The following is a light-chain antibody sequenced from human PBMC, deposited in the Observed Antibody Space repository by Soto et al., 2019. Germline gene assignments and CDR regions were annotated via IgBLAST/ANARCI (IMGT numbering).Light chain of an antibody. CDR1: QSVSTN. V-gene: IGKV3-15*01. CDR3: QQYYTWIPWT. CDR2: GAS. J-gene: IGKJ1*01. Sequence: ETVMTQSPATLSVSPGEGATLSCRAIQSVSTNLAWYQQKPGQPPRILISGASTRATGIPARFSGSGSGTEFTLTISSLQSEDVEVYYCQQYYTWIPWTFGQGTKVEIK.